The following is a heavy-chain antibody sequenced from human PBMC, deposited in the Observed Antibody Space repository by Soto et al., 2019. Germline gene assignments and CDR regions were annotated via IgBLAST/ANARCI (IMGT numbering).Heavy chain of an antibody. CDR1: GFTFSNYG. CDR2: ISYDGNDR. Sequence: QVQLVESGGGVVQPGRSLTVSCAASGFTFSNYGMHWVRQPPGKGLEWVAVISYDGNDRHYTDSVKGRFTFSRDNSKKTLYLQRNSLRAEDTAVYYRAQNVDGSAFEYWGQGTLVTVSS. J-gene: IGHJ4*02. CDR3: AQNVDGSAFEY. V-gene: IGHV3-30*03.